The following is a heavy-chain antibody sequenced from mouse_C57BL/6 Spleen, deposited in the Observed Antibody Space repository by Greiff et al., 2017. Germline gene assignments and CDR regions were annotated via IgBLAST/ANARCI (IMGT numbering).Heavy chain of an antibody. V-gene: IGHV5-6*01. Sequence: EVQLVESGGDLVKPGGSLKLSCAASGFTFSSYGMSWVRQTPDKRLEWVATISSGGSYTYYPDSVKGRFTISRDNAKNTLYLQMSSLKSEDTAMYYCAIHEDYYGSSRLAYWGQGTLVTVAA. J-gene: IGHJ3*01. D-gene: IGHD1-1*01. CDR3: AIHEDYYGSSRLAY. CDR2: ISSGGSYT. CDR1: GFTFSSYG.